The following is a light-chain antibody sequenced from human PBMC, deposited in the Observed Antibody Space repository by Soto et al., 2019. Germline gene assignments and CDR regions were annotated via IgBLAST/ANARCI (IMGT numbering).Light chain of an antibody. CDR1: QGIRRS. CDR3: QQLSVYPIT. Sequence: DLQFTQSPSFLPASVADRVTITCRASQGIRRSLAWYQQNPGKAPKILIYDALILQSAGPSRFSGSGSGTEFTLTISSLQPEDFATDYCQQLSVYPITFSGRTKVEIK. J-gene: IGKJ4*01. V-gene: IGKV1-9*01. CDR2: DAL.